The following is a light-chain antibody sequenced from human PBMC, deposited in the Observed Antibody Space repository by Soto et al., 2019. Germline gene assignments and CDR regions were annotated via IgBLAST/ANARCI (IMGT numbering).Light chain of an antibody. CDR1: SSNIGADFG. V-gene: IGLV1-40*01. Sequence: QSVLTQPPSVSGAPGQTITISCTGSSSNIGADFGVHWYQQLPGAAPKLVIFVNTNRPSGVPDRFSGSKSGTSASLAITGLQAEDDADYYCQSYDRSLSGWVFGTGTQLTVL. CDR3: QSYDRSLSGWV. J-gene: IGLJ3*02. CDR2: VNT.